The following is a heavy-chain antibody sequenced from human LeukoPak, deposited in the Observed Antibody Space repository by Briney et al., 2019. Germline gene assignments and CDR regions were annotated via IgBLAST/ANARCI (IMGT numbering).Heavy chain of an antibody. V-gene: IGHV1-8*03. CDR2: MNPNSGNT. CDR1: GYTFTSYD. CDR3: ARGDCSSTSCYTFDP. D-gene: IGHD2-2*02. J-gene: IGHJ5*02. Sequence: ASVKVSCKASGYTFTSYDINWVRQATRQGLEWMGWMNPNSGNTGYAQKFQGRVTITRNTSISTAYMELSSLRSEDTAVYYCARGDCSSTSCYTFDPWGQGTLVTVSS.